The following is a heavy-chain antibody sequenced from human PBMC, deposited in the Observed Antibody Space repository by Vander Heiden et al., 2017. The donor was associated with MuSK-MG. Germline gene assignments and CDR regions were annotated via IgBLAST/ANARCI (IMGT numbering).Heavy chain of an antibody. CDR1: GYSISSGYY. D-gene: IGHD1-26*01. Sequence: QVQLQESGPGLVKPSETLSLTCTGSGYSISSGYYWGWIRQPPGKGLEWIGSIYHSGSTYYNPSLKSRVTISVDTSKNQFSLKLSSVTAADKAVYYCARGDIVGASNFDYWGQGTLVTVSS. CDR3: ARGDIVGASNFDY. J-gene: IGHJ4*02. V-gene: IGHV4-38-2*02. CDR2: IYHSGST.